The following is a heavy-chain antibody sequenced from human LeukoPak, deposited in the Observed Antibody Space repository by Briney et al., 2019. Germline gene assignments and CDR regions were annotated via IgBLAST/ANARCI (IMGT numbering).Heavy chain of an antibody. Sequence: SETLSLTCTVSGGSISSYYWSWIRQPPGKGLEWIGYVYYSGSTNYNPSLKSRVTISVDTSKDQFSLKLSSVTAADTAVYYCARSELLWFGGVNSGFDYWGQGTLVTVSS. CDR1: GGSISSYY. V-gene: IGHV4-59*01. J-gene: IGHJ4*02. CDR3: ARSELLWFGGVNSGFDY. D-gene: IGHD3-10*01. CDR2: VYYSGST.